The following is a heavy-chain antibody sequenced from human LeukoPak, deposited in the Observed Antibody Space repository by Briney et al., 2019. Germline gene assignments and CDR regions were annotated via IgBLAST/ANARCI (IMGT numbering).Heavy chain of an antibody. J-gene: IGHJ4*02. CDR1: GFTFSSYS. CDR2: ISSSSSYI. Sequence: KPGGSLRLSCAASGFTFSSYSMNWVRQAPGKGLEWVSSISSSSSYIYYADSVKGRFTISGDNAKNSLYLQMNSLRAEDTAVYYCARYREGLLWFGELLWGFDYWGQGTLVTVSS. CDR3: ARYREGLLWFGELLWGFDY. V-gene: IGHV3-21*01. D-gene: IGHD3-10*01.